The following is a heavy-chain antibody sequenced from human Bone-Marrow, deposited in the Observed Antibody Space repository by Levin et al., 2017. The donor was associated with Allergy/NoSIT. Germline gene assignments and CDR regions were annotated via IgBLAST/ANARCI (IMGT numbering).Heavy chain of an antibody. J-gene: IGHJ4*02. V-gene: IGHV3-9*01. CDR3: AKSPVEGAIILRPTPFDY. CDR2: ISWNSRRA. CDR1: GFAFDEYA. Sequence: GGSLRLSCVASGFAFDEYAMHWVRQIPGQGLEWVSGISWNSRRAGYADSVRGRFTISRDDATNSVFLQMNSLRGEDTALYYCAKSPVEGAIILRPTPFDYWGQGTLVTVSS. D-gene: IGHD5-24*01.